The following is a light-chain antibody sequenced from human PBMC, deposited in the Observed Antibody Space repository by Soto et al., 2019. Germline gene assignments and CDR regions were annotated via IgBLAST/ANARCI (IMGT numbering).Light chain of an antibody. Sequence: EIEMTQSPATLSVSPGERATLSCRASQSVSSNLAWYQQKPGQAPRLLIYGASTRATGIPARISGSGSGTEFTLTISSLQSEDFAVYYCQQYNKWRTFGQGTKVEI. CDR2: GAS. V-gene: IGKV3-15*01. J-gene: IGKJ1*01. CDR3: QQYNKWRT. CDR1: QSVSSN.